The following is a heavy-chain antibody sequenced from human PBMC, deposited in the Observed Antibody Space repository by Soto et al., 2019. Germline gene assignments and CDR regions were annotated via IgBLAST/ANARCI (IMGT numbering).Heavy chain of an antibody. CDR2: IHPSGST. CDR1: GGSLSDYY. J-gene: IGHJ6*02. CDR3: ARGIDEYKVGNV. D-gene: IGHD1-26*01. V-gene: IGHV4-34*01. Sequence: QVQLQQWGAGLLKPSETLSLTCAVSGGSLSDYYWPWIRQSPGKGLEWIGEIHPSGSTYYNPSLRSRVTISVDTSKNQFSLKLTSLTAAYTAIYYCARGIDEYKVGNVWGHGTTVTVSS.